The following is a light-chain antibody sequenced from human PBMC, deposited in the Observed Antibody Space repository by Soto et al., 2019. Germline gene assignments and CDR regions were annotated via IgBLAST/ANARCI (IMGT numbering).Light chain of an antibody. CDR3: QQYSDWRPLT. CDR2: RAS. Sequence: EIILTQSPATLSVSPGDTATLSCRTSQHVSTSLAWYQQKPGQAPRLLIYRASTRATDIPARFSGSGSGTEFTLTISSLESEDFAIHYCQQYSDWRPLTFGGGTRVDI. V-gene: IGKV3-15*01. CDR1: QHVSTS. J-gene: IGKJ4*01.